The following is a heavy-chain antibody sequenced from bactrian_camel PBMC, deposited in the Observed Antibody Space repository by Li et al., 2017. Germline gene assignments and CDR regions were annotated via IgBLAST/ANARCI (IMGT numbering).Heavy chain of an antibody. CDR3: AADSDLPCRSGVRGY. V-gene: IGHV3S53*01. Sequence: HVQLVESGGGSVQAGGSLRVSCSASGWSFRSACMGWFRQAQGKGREWVANIDWDGSRKYGDSVKDRFTISVDNAKNTLYLQMNSLKPEDTAMYFCAADSDLPCRSGVRGYWGQGTQVTVS. CDR1: GWSFRSAC. CDR2: IDWDGSR. J-gene: IGHJ6*01.